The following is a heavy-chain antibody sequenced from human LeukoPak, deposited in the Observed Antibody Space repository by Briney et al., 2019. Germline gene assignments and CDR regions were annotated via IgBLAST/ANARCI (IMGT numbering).Heavy chain of an antibody. CDR2: ISGSGGST. D-gene: IGHD2-21*02. CDR1: GFTFSSYA. Sequence: GGSLRLSCAASGFTFSSYAMSWVRQAPGKGLEWVSAISGSGGSTYYADSAKGRFTISRDNSKNTLYLQMNSLRAEDTAVYYCAKLAATLVVTAAPFDYWGQGTLVTVSS. V-gene: IGHV3-23*01. J-gene: IGHJ4*02. CDR3: AKLAATLVVTAAPFDY.